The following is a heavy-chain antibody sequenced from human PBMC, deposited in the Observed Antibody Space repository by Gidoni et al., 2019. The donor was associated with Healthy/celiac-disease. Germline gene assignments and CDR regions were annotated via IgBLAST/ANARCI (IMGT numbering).Heavy chain of an antibody. CDR2: IYPGDSDT. V-gene: IGHV5-51*01. CDR1: GYRFTSYG. D-gene: IGHD3-3*01. J-gene: IGHJ4*02. Sequence: EVQLVQSGAEVKKPGEYLKISCKGSGYRFTSYGNGWVRQMPGKGLEWMGIIYPGDSDTSYSPSFQVQVTISADKSISTAYLQWSSLKASDTAMYYCARHVGLRFLAWLLSLDYWGQGTLVTVSS. CDR3: ARHVGLRFLAWLLSLDY.